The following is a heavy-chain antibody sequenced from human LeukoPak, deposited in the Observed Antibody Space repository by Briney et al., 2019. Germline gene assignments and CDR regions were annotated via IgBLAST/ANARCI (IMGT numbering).Heavy chain of an antibody. V-gene: IGHV4-34*01. D-gene: IGHD4-17*01. Sequence: SETLSLTCAVYGGSFSGYYWSWIRQPPGKGLEWIGEINHSGSTNYNPSLKGRVTISVDTSKNQFSLKLSSVTAADTAVHYCASQDYAPTDAFDIWGQGTMVTVSS. J-gene: IGHJ3*02. CDR2: INHSGST. CDR3: ASQDYAPTDAFDI. CDR1: GGSFSGYY.